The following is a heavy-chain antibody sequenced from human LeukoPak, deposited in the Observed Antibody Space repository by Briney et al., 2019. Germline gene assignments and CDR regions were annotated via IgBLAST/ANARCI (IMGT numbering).Heavy chain of an antibody. D-gene: IGHD1-26*01. CDR3: AKIYSGSYIHVDY. CDR2: ISGSGGST. V-gene: IGHV3-23*01. J-gene: IGHJ4*02. CDR1: GFTFSSYA. Sequence: PGGSLRFSGAASGFTFSSYAMSWVRQAPGKGLEWVSAISGSGGSTYYADSVKGRFTISRDNSKNTLYLQMNSLRAEDTAVYYCAKIYSGSYIHVDYWGQGTLVTVSS.